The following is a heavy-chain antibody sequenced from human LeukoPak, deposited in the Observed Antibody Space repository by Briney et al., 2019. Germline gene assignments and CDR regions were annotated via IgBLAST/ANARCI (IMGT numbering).Heavy chain of an antibody. CDR3: AKGDSNFWSGYYSFDY. D-gene: IGHD3-3*01. J-gene: IGHJ4*02. V-gene: IGHV3-23*01. CDR1: GFTFSSYA. Sequence: GGSLRLSCAAPGFTFSSYAMSWVRQAPGKGLEWVSAISGSGGSTYYADSVKGRFTISRDNSKNTLYLQMNSLRAEDTAVYYCAKGDSNFWSGYYSFDYWGQGTLDTVSS. CDR2: ISGSGGST.